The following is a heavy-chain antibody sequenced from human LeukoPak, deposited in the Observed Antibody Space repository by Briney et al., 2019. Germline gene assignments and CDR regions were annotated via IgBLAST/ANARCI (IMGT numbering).Heavy chain of an antibody. D-gene: IGHD6-19*01. CDR3: TRDGDSSGWSLDY. CDR1: GFTVSSKY. CDR2: IYAGGGT. Sequence: GGSLRLSCAASGFTVSSKYMSWVRQAPGKGLEWVSGIYAGGGTYYADPVKGRFTISRDNSKNTLYLQMNSLRAEDTAVYFCTRDGDSSGWSLDYWGQGTLVTVSS. V-gene: IGHV3-53*01. J-gene: IGHJ4*02.